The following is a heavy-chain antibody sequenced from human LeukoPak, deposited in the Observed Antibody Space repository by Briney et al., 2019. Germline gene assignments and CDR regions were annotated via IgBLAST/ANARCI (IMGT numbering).Heavy chain of an antibody. CDR2: ISGSGGST. Sequence: QPGGSLRLSCAASGFTFSSYAMSWVRQAPGKGLEWVSAISGSGGSTYYADSVKGRFTISRDNSKNTLYLQMNSLRAEDTAVYYCAKYSPYDFWSGYQDVVTAVNFDYWGQGTLVTVSS. D-gene: IGHD3-3*01. J-gene: IGHJ4*02. V-gene: IGHV3-23*01. CDR1: GFTFSSYA. CDR3: AKYSPYDFWSGYQDVVTAVNFDY.